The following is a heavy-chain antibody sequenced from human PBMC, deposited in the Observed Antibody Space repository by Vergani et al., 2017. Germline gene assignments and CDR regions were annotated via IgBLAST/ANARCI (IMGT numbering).Heavy chain of an antibody. Sequence: RLVQSGGGLAHPGGSLRLSCAASGLPVSGFAFNTYAMIWVRQAPGKGLEWVSGISATGDENTDYADSVKGRFTISRDNSKSTLFLQMNSLRAEDTAMYYCARDLRLMYNRFDPWGQGTLVTVSS. CDR1: GLPVSGFAFNTYA. V-gene: IGHV3-23*04. CDR2: ISATGDENT. D-gene: IGHD3-3*01. J-gene: IGHJ5*02. CDR3: ARDLRLMYNRFDP.